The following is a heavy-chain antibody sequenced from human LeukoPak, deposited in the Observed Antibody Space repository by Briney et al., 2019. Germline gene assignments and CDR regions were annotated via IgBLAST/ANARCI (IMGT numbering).Heavy chain of an antibody. CDR1: GYTFTSYG. D-gene: IGHD2-21*02. J-gene: IGHJ6*03. Sequence: GASVKVSCKASGYTFTSYGISWVRQAPGQGLEWMGGIIPIFGTANYAQKFQGRVTITADKSTSTAYMELSSLRSEDTAVYYCAREVLSVTAPGGMDVWGKGTTVTVSS. CDR3: AREVLSVTAPGGMDV. V-gene: IGHV1-69*06. CDR2: IIPIFGTA.